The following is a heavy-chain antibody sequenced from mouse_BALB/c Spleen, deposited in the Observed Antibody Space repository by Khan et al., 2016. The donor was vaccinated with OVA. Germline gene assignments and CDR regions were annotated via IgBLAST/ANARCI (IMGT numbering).Heavy chain of an antibody. Sequence: VQLQQSGPELVKPGASVKISCKASGYSFTGYFMNWVMQSHGKSLEWIGRINPHIGETFYNQKFMDKATLTVDESSSTASMELRSLASEDSAFYYCERKNGSDFDYWGQGTTLTVSS. V-gene: IGHV1-20*02. J-gene: IGHJ2*01. D-gene: IGHD1-1*01. CDR2: INPHIGET. CDR3: ERKNGSDFDY. CDR1: GYSFTGYF.